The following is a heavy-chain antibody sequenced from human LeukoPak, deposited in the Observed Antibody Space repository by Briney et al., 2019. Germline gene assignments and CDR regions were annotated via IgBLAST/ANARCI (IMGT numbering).Heavy chain of an antibody. Sequence: SVKVSCKASGYTFSNYYMHWVRQAPGQGLEWMGGIIPIFGTANYAQKFQGRVTITADKSASTAYMELSSLRSDDTAVYYCARDGSSSSWSDNWFDPWGQGTLVTVSS. CDR3: ARDGSSSSWSDNWFDP. J-gene: IGHJ5*02. CDR2: IIPIFGTA. V-gene: IGHV1-69*06. CDR1: GYTFSNYY. D-gene: IGHD6-13*01.